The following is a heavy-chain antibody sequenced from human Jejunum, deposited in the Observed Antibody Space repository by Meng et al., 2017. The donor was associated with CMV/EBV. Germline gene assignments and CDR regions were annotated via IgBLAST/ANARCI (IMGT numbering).Heavy chain of an antibody. CDR2: ISSGAGII. Sequence: AASGFTFSSYEMNWVRQAPGKGLEWVSYISSGAGIINYADSVKGRFTISRDNSENALYLQMNSLRAEDTAIYYCARSGYSSACGYWGQGTLVTVSS. J-gene: IGHJ4*02. CDR3: ARSGYSSACGY. CDR1: GFTFSSYE. V-gene: IGHV3-48*03. D-gene: IGHD5-18*01.